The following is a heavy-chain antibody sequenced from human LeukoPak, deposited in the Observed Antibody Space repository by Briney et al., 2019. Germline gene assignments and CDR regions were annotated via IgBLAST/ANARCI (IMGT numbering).Heavy chain of an antibody. CDR2: ISGSGGST. CDR3: AKARFLEWLLYDPYFDY. V-gene: IGHV3-23*01. J-gene: IGHJ4*02. CDR1: GFTFSSYA. Sequence: GGSLRLSCAASGFTFSSYAMSWVRQAPGKGLEWVSVISGSGGSTYYADSVKGRFTISRDNSKNTLYLQMNSLRPEDTAVYYCAKARFLEWLLYDPYFDYWGQGTLVTVSS. D-gene: IGHD3-3*01.